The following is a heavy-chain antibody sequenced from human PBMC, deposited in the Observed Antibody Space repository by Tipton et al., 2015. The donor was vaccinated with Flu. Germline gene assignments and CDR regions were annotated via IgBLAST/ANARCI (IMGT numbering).Heavy chain of an antibody. Sequence: QLVQSGGGLVQPGGSLRLSCAASGFTFSTYWMTWVRQAPGKGLEWVANINQDGSEKYYVDSVKGRFTISRDNAKNSLYLQMNSLRADDTAVYYCVRQIGGGDCSWGQGTLVTVSS. CDR3: VRQIGGGDCS. D-gene: IGHD2-21*01. CDR1: GFTFSTYW. CDR2: INQDGSEK. V-gene: IGHV3-7*03. J-gene: IGHJ5*02.